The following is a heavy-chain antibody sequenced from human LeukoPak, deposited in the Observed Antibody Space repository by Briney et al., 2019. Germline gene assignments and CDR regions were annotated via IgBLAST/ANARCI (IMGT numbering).Heavy chain of an antibody. CDR1: GFTFSSYW. V-gene: IGHV3-74*01. CDR3: ARAPRYSGSYLDY. Sequence: GGSLRLSCAASGFTFSSYWMNWVRQAPGKGLVWVSRIASDGSSTTYADSVKGRFSISRDNAKNTLYLQMNSLRAEDTAVYYCARAPRYSGSYLDYWGQGTLVTVSS. D-gene: IGHD1-26*01. J-gene: IGHJ4*02. CDR2: IASDGSST.